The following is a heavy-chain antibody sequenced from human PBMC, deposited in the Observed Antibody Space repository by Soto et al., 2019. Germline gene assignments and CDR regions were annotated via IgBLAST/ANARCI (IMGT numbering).Heavy chain of an antibody. J-gene: IGHJ4*02. CDR3: ARSERFLDNDYEGITTIDY. Sequence: SETMSLTCSVSGGSIGGGDYYWSWIRQPPGKGLEWIGYIYYSGSTYYNPSLKSRVTISVDTSKNQFSLKLSSVTAADTAVYYCARSERFLDNDYEGITTIDYWGQGTLVTVSS. V-gene: IGHV4-30-4*01. CDR2: IYYSGST. CDR1: GGSIGGGDYY. D-gene: IGHD3-3*01.